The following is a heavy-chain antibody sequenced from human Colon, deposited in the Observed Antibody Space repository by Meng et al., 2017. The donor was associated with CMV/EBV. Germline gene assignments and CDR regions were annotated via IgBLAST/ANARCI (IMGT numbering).Heavy chain of an antibody. V-gene: IGHV3-23*03. CDR3: VKDWTPDGLFSFDF. CDR2: IYQDGRE. Sequence: GGSLRLSCSASGFTFSAFSMNWVRQTPSKGLEWVSIIYQDGREFYADSVKGRFTISRDDSKNTVYPQMTDLRADDTATYFCVKDWTPDGLFSFDFWGRGTVVTVSS. J-gene: IGHJ4*02. D-gene: IGHD1-1*01. CDR1: GFTFSAFS.